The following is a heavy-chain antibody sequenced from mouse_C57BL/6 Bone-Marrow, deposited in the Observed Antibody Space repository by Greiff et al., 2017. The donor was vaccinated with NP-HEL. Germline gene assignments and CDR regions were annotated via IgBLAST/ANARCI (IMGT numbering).Heavy chain of an antibody. CDR1: GFSFNTYA. J-gene: IGHJ3*01. Sequence: EVKVEESGGGLVQPKGSLKLSCAASGFSFNTYAMNWVRQAPGKGLEWVARIRSKSNNYATYYADSVKDRFTISRDDSESMLYLQMNNLKTEDTAMYYCVRLPFAYWGQGTLVTVSA. CDR2: IRSKSNNYAT. V-gene: IGHV10-1*01. CDR3: VRLPFAY.